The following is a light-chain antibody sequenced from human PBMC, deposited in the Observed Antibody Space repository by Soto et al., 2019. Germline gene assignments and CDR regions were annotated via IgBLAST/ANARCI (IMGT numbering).Light chain of an antibody. CDR3: QQTYNTPGT. Sequence: DIQMTQSPSSLSASVGDSVTITCRASQSLNKYLNWYRNKPGKAPSLLIYGASSLHSGVPARFSGAGGGTYFTLTINSLQPEDSATYYCQQTYNTPGTFGRGTKVEI. CDR1: QSLNKY. V-gene: IGKV1-39*01. CDR2: GAS. J-gene: IGKJ1*01.